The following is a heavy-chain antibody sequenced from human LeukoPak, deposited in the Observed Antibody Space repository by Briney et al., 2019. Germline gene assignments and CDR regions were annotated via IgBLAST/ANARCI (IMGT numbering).Heavy chain of an antibody. CDR2: ISGYNGNT. CDR1: GYTFTNSG. V-gene: IGHV1-18*01. J-gene: IGHJ4*02. CDR3: ARAGDRLYSDF. Sequence: ASVKVSCKTSGYTFTNSGINWVRQAPGQGLEWMGWISGYNGNTNYAQKLQGRVTMTTDTSTDTAYMELRSLRSDDTAVYYCARAGDRLYSDFWGQGTLVTVSS. D-gene: IGHD3-10*02.